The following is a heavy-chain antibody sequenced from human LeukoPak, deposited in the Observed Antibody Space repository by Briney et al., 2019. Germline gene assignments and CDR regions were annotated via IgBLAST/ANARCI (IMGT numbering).Heavy chain of an antibody. CDR3: ARRQYSSSWYEIGWFDP. CDR1: GGSISSGGYS. D-gene: IGHD6-13*01. CDR2: IYHSGST. J-gene: IGHJ5*02. Sequence: SETLSLTCAVSGGSISSGGYSWSWIRQPPGKGLEWIGYIYHSGSTYYNPSLKSRVTISVDRSKNQFSLKLSSVTAADTAVYYCARRQYSSSWYEIGWFDPWGQGTLVTVSS. V-gene: IGHV4-30-2*01.